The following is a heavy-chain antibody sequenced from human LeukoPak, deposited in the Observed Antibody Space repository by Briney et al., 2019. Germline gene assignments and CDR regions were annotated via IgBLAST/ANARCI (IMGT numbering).Heavy chain of an antibody. D-gene: IGHD5-18*01. CDR1: GGSISSYY. J-gene: IGHJ4*02. Sequence: SETLSLTCTVSGGSISSYYWSWIRQPPGKGLEWIGYIYYSGSTNYNPSLKSRVTISVDTSKNQFSLKLSSVTAADTAVYYCARRTGYRWTLDYWGQGTLVTVSS. CDR2: IYYSGST. CDR3: ARRTGYRWTLDY. V-gene: IGHV4-59*08.